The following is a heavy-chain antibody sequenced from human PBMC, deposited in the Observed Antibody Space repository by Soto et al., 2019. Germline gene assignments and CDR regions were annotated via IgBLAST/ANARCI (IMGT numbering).Heavy chain of an antibody. CDR2: IRSKANSYAT. CDR3: TPITNNAFDI. J-gene: IGHJ3*02. D-gene: IGHD3-10*01. V-gene: IGHV3-73*02. CDR1: GFTFSGSA. Sequence: EVQLVESGGGLVQPGGSLKLSCAASGFTFSGSAMHWVRQASGKGLEWVGRIRSKANSYATAYAASVKGRFTISRDDSKNTAYLQMNSLKTEDTAVYYCTPITNNAFDIWGQGTMVIVSS.